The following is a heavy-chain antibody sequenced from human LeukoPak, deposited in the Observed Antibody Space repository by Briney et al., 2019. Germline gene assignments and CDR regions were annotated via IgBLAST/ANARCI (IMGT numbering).Heavy chain of an antibody. V-gene: IGHV4-61*02. D-gene: IGHD1-26*01. CDR3: AVGALDPDAFDI. CDR2: VYISGSS. J-gene: IGHJ3*02. Sequence: PSETLSLTCTVSGGSISSGSYSWSWIRQPAGKGLEWIGRVYISGSSNYNPSLKSRVTISVDTSKNQFFLKLSSVTAADTAVYYCAVGALDPDAFDIWGQGTMVTVSS. CDR1: GGSISSGSYS.